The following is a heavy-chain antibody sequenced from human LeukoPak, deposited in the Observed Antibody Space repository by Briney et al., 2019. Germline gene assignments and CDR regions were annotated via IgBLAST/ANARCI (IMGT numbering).Heavy chain of an antibody. D-gene: IGHD6-19*01. J-gene: IGHJ6*02. V-gene: IGHV3-7*01. CDR2: IKQDGSEK. CDR3: ARDSSSGWYPLYYYYYGMDV. Sequence: PGGSLRLSCAASGFTFSSYWMSWVRQAPGKGLEWVANIKQDGSEKYYVDSVKGRFTISRDNAKNSLYLQVNSLRAEDTAVYYCARDSSSGWYPLYYYYYGMDVWGQGTTVTVSS. CDR1: GFTFSSYW.